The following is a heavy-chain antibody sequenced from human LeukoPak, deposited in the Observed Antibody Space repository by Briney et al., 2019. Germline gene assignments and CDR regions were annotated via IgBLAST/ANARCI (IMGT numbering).Heavy chain of an antibody. CDR3: ARKGPGNFDP. V-gene: IGHV4-59*01. CDR2: IYYSGST. CDR1: GVSISSYY. D-gene: IGHD1-14*01. Sequence: SETLSLTCAVSGVSISSYYWSWIRQPPGKGLEWIGYIYYSGSTNYNPSLKSRVTISVDTSKNQFSLKLSSVTAADTAVYYCARKGPGNFDPWGQGTLVTVSS. J-gene: IGHJ5*02.